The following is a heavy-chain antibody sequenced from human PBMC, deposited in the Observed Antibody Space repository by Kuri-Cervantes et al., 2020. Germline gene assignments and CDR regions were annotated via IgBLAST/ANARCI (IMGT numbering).Heavy chain of an antibody. J-gene: IGHJ6*02. D-gene: IGHD6-19*01. CDR3: ARLPSSGWIPDYYYYYGMDV. CDR2: ISSSGSTI. Sequence: GGSLRLSCAASGFTFSDYYMSWIRQAPGKGLEWVSYISSSGSTIYYADSVKGRFTISRDNAKNSLYLQMNSLRAEDTAVYYCARLPSSGWIPDYYYYYGMDVWGQGTTVTVSS. CDR1: GFTFSDYY. V-gene: IGHV3-11*04.